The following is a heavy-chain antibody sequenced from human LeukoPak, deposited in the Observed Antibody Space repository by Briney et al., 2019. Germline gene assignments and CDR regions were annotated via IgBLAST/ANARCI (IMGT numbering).Heavy chain of an antibody. D-gene: IGHD5-12*01. V-gene: IGHV4-61*02. J-gene: IGHJ6*02. CDR2: IYTSGST. Sequence: SETLSLTCTVSGGSISSGGYYWSWIRQPAGKGLEWIGRIYTSGSTNYNPSLKSRVTMSVDTSKNQFSLKLSSVTAADTAVYYCAREDLYSGYDYYYYYGMDVWGQGTTVTVSS. CDR1: GGSISSGGYY. CDR3: AREDLYSGYDYYYYYGMDV.